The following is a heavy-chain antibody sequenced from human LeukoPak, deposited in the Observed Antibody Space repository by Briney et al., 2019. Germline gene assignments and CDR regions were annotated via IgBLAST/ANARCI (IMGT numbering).Heavy chain of an antibody. CDR2: VFHSGSV. J-gene: IGHJ6*03. Sequence: SETLSLTCAVSGVSINTNTWWAWVRQPPGRGLEWTGEVFHSGSVNYNPSLKSRVTMSVDTSKNQFSLKLSSVTAADTAVYYCARVVLEMATIRRDYYYYYYMDVWGKGTTVTVSS. D-gene: IGHD5-24*01. V-gene: IGHV4-4*02. CDR1: GVSINTNTW. CDR3: ARVVLEMATIRRDYYYYYYMDV.